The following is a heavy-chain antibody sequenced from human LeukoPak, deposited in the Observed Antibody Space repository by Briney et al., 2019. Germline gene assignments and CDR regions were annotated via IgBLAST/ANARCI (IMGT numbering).Heavy chain of an antibody. J-gene: IGHJ5*02. D-gene: IGHD2-2*01. CDR3: AKNAREGYCSSTSCRNWFDP. V-gene: IGHV3-23*01. CDR1: GFTFSSCA. CDR2: ISGSGGST. Sequence: PGGSLRLSCAASGFTFSSCAMSWVRQAPGKGLEWVSAISGSGGSTYYADSVKGRFTISRDNSKNTLYLQMNSLRAEDTAVYYCAKNAREGYCSSTSCRNWFDPWGQGTLVTVSS.